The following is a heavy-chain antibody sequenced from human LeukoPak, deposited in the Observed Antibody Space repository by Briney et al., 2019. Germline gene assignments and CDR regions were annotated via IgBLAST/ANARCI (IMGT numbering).Heavy chain of an antibody. J-gene: IGHJ4*02. D-gene: IGHD5-18*01. Sequence: GGSLRLSCAASGFTFSSYWMSWVRQAPGKGLEWVANIKQDGSEKYYVDSVKGRFTISRDNAKNSLHLQMNSLRAEDTAVYYCARVLWIQLWFFDYWGQGTLVTVSS. CDR2: IKQDGSEK. CDR3: ARVLWIQLWFFDY. V-gene: IGHV3-7*03. CDR1: GFTFSSYW.